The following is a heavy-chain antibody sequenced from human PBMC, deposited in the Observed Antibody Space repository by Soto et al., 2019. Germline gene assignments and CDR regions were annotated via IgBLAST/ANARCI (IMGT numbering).Heavy chain of an antibody. Sequence: QVQLVQSGAEVQKPGSSVKVSCKASGGTFSSYAISWVRQAPGQGLEWMGGIIPIFGTANYAQKFQGRVTITADESTSTAYMELSSLRSEDTAVYYCARGGLAAAGTGPHGMDVWGQGTTVTVSS. D-gene: IGHD6-13*01. CDR1: GGTFSSYA. CDR3: ARGGLAAAGTGPHGMDV. J-gene: IGHJ6*02. V-gene: IGHV1-69*01. CDR2: IIPIFGTA.